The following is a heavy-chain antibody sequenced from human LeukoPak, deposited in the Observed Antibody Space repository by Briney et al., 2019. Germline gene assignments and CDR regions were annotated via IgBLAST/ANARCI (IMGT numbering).Heavy chain of an antibody. CDR3: ARQITMIDEYYFDY. Sequence: KPSETVSLTCTVSGGAISSSSYYWGWLRQPPGKGLEWIGSIYYSGSTYYNPSLKSRVTISVDTSKNQFSLKLSSVTAADTAVYYCARQITMIDEYYFDYWGQGALVTVSS. CDR1: GGAISSSSYY. D-gene: IGHD3-22*01. V-gene: IGHV4-39*01. CDR2: IYYSGST. J-gene: IGHJ4*02.